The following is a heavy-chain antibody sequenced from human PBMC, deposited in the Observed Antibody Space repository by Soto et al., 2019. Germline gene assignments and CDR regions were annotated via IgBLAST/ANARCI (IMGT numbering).Heavy chain of an antibody. D-gene: IGHD4-17*01. CDR3: ARPDYGDYGDAFDI. CDR2: IYYSGST. J-gene: IGHJ3*02. CDR1: GGSISSSSYY. V-gene: IGHV4-39*01. Sequence: SETLSLTCTVSGGSISSSSYYWGWIHQPPGKGLEWIGRIYYSGSTYYNPSLKSRVTISVDTSKNQFSLKLSSVTAADTAVYYCARPDYGDYGDAFDIWGQGTMVTVSS.